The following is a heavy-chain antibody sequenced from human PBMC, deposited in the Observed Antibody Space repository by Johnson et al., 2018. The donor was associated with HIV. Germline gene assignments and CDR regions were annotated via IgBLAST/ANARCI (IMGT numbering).Heavy chain of an antibody. Sequence: QVQLVESGGGVAQPGGSLRLSCAAFGFTFSYYGMHWVRQVPGKGLEWVAFIRYDGSNKYYADSVKGRFTISRVNSKNTLYLQMNSLRAEDTAVYYCAKDRLFGFRNDAFDIWGQGTMVTVSS. D-gene: IGHD3-16*01. J-gene: IGHJ3*02. CDR2: IRYDGSNK. CDR1: GFTFSYYG. CDR3: AKDRLFGFRNDAFDI. V-gene: IGHV3-30*02.